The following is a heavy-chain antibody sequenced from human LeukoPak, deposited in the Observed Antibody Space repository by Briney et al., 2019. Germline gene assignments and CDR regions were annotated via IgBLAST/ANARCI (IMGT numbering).Heavy chain of an antibody. J-gene: IGHJ4*02. CDR3: ARDLANTFDY. D-gene: IGHD1/OR15-1a*01. CDR1: GFTFSNYA. Sequence: GGSLRLSCAASGFTFSNYAMHWVRQAPGKGLEWVAVISYDGSNKYYADSVKGRSTISRDNSKNTLYLQMNSLRAEDTAVFYCARDLANTFDYWGQGTLVTVSS. V-gene: IGHV3-30-3*01. CDR2: ISYDGSNK.